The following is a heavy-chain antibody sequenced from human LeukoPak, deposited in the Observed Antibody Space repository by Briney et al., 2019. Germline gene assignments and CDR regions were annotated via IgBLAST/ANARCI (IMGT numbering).Heavy chain of an antibody. Sequence: PGGSLRLSCAASGFTFSSHLMHWVRQAPGKGLVWVSRISSDGTYTNYADSVRGRFTISRDNAKNTLYLQMNSLRAEDTAVYYCARGGRRDGYNYPYDYWGQGTLVTVSS. V-gene: IGHV3-74*01. J-gene: IGHJ4*02. D-gene: IGHD5-24*01. CDR2: ISSDGTYT. CDR1: GFTFSSHL. CDR3: ARGGRRDGYNYPYDY.